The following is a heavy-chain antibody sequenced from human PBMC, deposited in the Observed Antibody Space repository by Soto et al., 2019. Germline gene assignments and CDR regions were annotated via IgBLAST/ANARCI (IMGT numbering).Heavy chain of an antibody. CDR2: INPSGGST. V-gene: IGHV1-46*01. CDR1: GYTFTSYY. D-gene: IGHD3-22*01. J-gene: IGHJ4*02. Sequence: ASVKVSCKASGYTFTSYYMHWVQQAPGQGLEWMGIINPSGGSTSYAQKFQGRVTMTEDTSTDTAYMELSSLRSEDTAVYYCATALVRLGYFDYWGQGTLVTVSS. CDR3: ATALVRLGYFDY.